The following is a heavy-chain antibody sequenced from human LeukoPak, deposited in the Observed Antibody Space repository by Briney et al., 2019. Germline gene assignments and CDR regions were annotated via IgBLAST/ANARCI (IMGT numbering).Heavy chain of an antibody. CDR3: ARDFDGSDYYYYYGMDV. J-gene: IGHJ6*02. CDR2: INPNSGGT. CDR1: GYTFTGYY. D-gene: IGHD3-9*01. V-gene: IGHV1-2*02. Sequence: GASVKVSCKASGYTFTGYYMHWVRQPPGKGLEWLEWINPNSGGTNYAQKFQGRVTMTRDTSISTAYMELSRLRSDDTAVYYCARDFDGSDYYYYYGMDVWGQGTTVTVSS.